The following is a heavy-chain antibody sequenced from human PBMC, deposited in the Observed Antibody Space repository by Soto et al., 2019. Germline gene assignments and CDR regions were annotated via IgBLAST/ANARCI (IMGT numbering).Heavy chain of an antibody. D-gene: IGHD3-9*01. CDR3: ARGGGVTYYDILTGPPFDY. CDR1: GGSISSGGYY. Sequence: SETLSLTCTVSGGSISSGGYYWSWIRQHPGKGLEWIGYIYYSGSTYYNTSLKSRVTISVDTSKNQFSLKLSSVTAADMAVYYCARGGGVTYYDILTGPPFDYWGQGTLVTVSS. J-gene: IGHJ4*02. CDR2: IYYSGST. V-gene: IGHV4-31*03.